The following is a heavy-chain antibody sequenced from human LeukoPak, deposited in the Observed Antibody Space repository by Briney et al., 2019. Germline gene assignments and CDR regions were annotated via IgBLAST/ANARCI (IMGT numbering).Heavy chain of an antibody. CDR3: ARGRCRNSGCRPYFDY. V-gene: IGHV4-59*01. CDR2: IYYSEST. J-gene: IGHJ4*02. D-gene: IGHD2/OR15-2a*01. Sequence: PSETLSLTCAVYGGSFSGYYWSWIRQPPGKGLEWIGYIYYSESTNYNPSLKSRVTISTDTSKSQFSLNLRSVTAEDTGIYYCARGRCRNSGCRPYFDYWGQGTQVTVSS. CDR1: GGSFSGYY.